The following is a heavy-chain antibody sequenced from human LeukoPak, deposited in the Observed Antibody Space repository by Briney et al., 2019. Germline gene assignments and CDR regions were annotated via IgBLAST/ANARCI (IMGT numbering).Heavy chain of an antibody. Sequence: PSETLSLTCTVSGYPIRTGYYWAWIRQPPGKGLEWIATIYHSGSTYYNPSLKSRVTISMHTSKNQFSLKLSSVTAADTAVYYCARGSDLWFGELSAPFDYWGQGTLVTVSS. CDR1: GYPIRTGYY. CDR3: ARGSDLWFGELSAPFDY. D-gene: IGHD3-10*01. CDR2: IYHSGST. J-gene: IGHJ4*02. V-gene: IGHV4-38-2*02.